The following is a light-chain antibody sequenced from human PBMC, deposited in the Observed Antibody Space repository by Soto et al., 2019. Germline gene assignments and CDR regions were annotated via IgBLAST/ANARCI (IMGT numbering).Light chain of an antibody. CDR1: SSNIGNNY. V-gene: IGLV1-51*02. Sequence: QSVLTQPPSVSAAPGQKVTISCSGSSSNIGNNYVSWYQQLPGTAPKLLIYENNKRPSGIPDRFSGSKSGTSATLGITGLQTGDEAYYYCGTWDSSLNAGKGYVFGTGTKVTVL. CDR2: ENN. J-gene: IGLJ1*01. CDR3: GTWDSSLNAGKGYV.